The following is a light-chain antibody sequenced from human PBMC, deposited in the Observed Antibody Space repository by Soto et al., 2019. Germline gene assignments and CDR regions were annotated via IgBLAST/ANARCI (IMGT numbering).Light chain of an antibody. J-gene: IGKJ5*01. V-gene: IGKV3-11*01. CDR1: QSIGSS. CDR2: DAS. Sequence: EIVMTHSPATLSLSPRERGTLSCRASQSIGSSLPWYQQEPGQAPRLLIYDASTRATGIPARFSGSGSGTNFTLTIRSLEPEDFAAYYCQQRSNWPITFAQGTRLEIK. CDR3: QQRSNWPIT.